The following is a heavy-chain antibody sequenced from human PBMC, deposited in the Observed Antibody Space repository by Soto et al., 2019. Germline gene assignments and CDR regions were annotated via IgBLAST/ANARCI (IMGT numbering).Heavy chain of an antibody. CDR1: GFTFSSYG. D-gene: IGHD1-26*01. V-gene: IGHV3-33*01. CDR2: IWYDGSNK. Sequence: GGSLRLSCAASGFTFSSYGMHWVRQAPGKGLEWVAVIWYDGSNKYYADSVKGRFTISRDNSKNTLYLQMNSLRAEDTAVYYCARDRWELLRSVYYFDYWGQGTLVTVSS. CDR3: ARDRWELLRSVYYFDY. J-gene: IGHJ4*02.